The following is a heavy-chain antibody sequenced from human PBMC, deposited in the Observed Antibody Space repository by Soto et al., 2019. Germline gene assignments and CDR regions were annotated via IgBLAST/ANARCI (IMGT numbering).Heavy chain of an antibody. V-gene: IGHV2-5*02. J-gene: IGHJ5*01. CDR2: IYWDDDK. Sequence: QITLKESGPTLVKPTQTLTLTCTFSGFSLSTHGVGVGWIRQPAGKALEWLALIYWDDDKRYSASLNSRLTMTKDTSKNQVVLTMTNVDPVDTDTYYCAHAMLYCTGGSCSTWFDSWGPGTLVTVSS. CDR1: GFSLSTHGVG. CDR3: AHAMLYCTGGSCSTWFDS. D-gene: IGHD2-15*01.